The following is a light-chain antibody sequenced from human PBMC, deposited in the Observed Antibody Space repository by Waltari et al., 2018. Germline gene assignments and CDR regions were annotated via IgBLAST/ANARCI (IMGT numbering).Light chain of an antibody. V-gene: IGKV1-12*01. Sequence: DIQMTQSPSSVSASVGDRVTITCRASEDVSTWLAWYQPKPGKVPHRLIFSASVLRTGVSSRFTGSGSGTDFTLTISSLEPEDFATYYCQQSNTFPLTFGGGTKVEIK. CDR2: SAS. CDR3: QQSNTFPLT. J-gene: IGKJ4*01. CDR1: EDVSTW.